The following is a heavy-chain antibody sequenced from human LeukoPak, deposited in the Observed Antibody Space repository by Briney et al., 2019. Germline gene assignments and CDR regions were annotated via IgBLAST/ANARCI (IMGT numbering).Heavy chain of an antibody. CDR2: ISSSSSTI. V-gene: IGHV3-48*01. CDR1: GFTFSDYY. CDR3: ARGAYYYED. Sequence: PGGSLRLSCAASGFTFSDYYMNWDRQAPGKGLEWVSYISSSSSTIYYADSVKGRFTISRDNAKNSRYLQMNSLRAEDTAVYYCARGAYYYEDWGQGTLVTVSS. J-gene: IGHJ4*02.